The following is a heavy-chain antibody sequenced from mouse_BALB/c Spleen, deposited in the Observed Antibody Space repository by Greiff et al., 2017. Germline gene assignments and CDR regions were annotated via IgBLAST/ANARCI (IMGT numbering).Heavy chain of an antibody. CDR2: IYPGSGNT. CDR3: ARRGYDYDAMDY. V-gene: IGHV1-63*01. Sequence: QVQLQQSGAELVRPGTSVKISCKASGYAFTNYWLGWVKQRPGHGLEWIGDIYPGSGNTYYNEKFKGKATLTADKSSSTAYMQLSSLTSEDSAVYFCARRGYDYDAMDYWGQGTSVTVSS. CDR1: GYAFTNYW. J-gene: IGHJ4*01.